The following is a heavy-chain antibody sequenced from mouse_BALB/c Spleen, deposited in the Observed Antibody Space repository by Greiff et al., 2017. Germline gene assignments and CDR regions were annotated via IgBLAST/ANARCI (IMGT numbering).Heavy chain of an antibody. CDR1: GYTFTDYN. D-gene: IGHD4-1*01. J-gene: IGHJ3*01. CDR3: ARDWPAY. V-gene: IGHV1S29*02. CDR2: IYPYNGGT. Sequence: EVQLQQSGPELVKPGASVKISCKASGYTFTDYNMHWVKQSHGKSLEWIGYIYPYNGGTGFNQKFKSKATLTVDNSSSTAYMELRSLTSEDSAVYYCARDWPAYWGQGTLVTVSA.